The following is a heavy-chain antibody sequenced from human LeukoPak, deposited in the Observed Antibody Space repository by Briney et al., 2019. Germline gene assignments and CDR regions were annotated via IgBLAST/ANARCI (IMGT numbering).Heavy chain of an antibody. CDR1: GFTVSSNY. D-gene: IGHD6-19*01. CDR2: IYSGGST. V-gene: IGHV3-66*01. Sequence: GGSLRLSCAASGFTVSSNYMSWVRQAPGKGLEWVSIIYSGGSTYYADSVKGRFIISRDNSKNTLYLQMNSLRAEDTAVYYCARGYRDSSGWYIYGMDVWGQGTTVTASS. J-gene: IGHJ6*02. CDR3: ARGYRDSSGWYIYGMDV.